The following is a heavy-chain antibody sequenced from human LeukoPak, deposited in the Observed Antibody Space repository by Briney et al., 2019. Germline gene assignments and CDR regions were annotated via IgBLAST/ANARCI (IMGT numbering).Heavy chain of an antibody. D-gene: IGHD3-10*01. CDR3: ARRYYYNLGSFPFDF. Sequence: SETLSLTCAVSGGPFSGYFWSWIRQSSGKGLEWIGEIHNSVTTNYNPSLNSRVTISEDTSKNQFYLNLSSVTAADTAVYYCARRYYYNLGSFPFDFWGQGTLVTVSS. V-gene: IGHV4-34*01. CDR1: GGPFSGYF. J-gene: IGHJ4*02. CDR2: IHNSVTT.